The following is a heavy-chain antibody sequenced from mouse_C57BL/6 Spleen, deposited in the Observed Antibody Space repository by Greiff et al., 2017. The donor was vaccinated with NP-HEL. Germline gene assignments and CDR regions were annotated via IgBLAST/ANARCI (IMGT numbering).Heavy chain of an antibody. V-gene: IGHV5-17*01. D-gene: IGHD2-3*01. CDR1: GFTFSDYG. Sequence: EVQVVESGGGLVKPGGSLKLSCAASGFTFSDYGMHWVRQAPEKGLEWVAYISSGSSTIYYADTVKGRFTISRDNAKNTLFLQMTSLRSEDTAMYYCARGPYDGTKGHFDYWGQGTTLTVSS. J-gene: IGHJ2*01. CDR3: ARGPYDGTKGHFDY. CDR2: ISSGSSTI.